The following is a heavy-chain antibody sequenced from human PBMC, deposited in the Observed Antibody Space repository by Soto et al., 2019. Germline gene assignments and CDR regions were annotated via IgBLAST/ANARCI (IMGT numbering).Heavy chain of an antibody. V-gene: IGHV4-59*01. Sequence: SETLSLTCTVSGGSITDYYWSWIRQPPGKALEWIGYGYHSVSIHYNPSLKTRVTISVDTSENQFSLRLSSVTAADTAVYYCARAFAGFGAYWYFNLWGRGTLVTVSS. J-gene: IGHJ2*01. CDR3: ARAFAGFGAYWYFNL. CDR1: GGSITDYY. D-gene: IGHD3-16*01. CDR2: GYHSVSI.